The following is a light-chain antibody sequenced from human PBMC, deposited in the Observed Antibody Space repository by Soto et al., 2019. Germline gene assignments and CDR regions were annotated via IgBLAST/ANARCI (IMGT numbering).Light chain of an antibody. J-gene: IGKJ1*01. CDR1: QSVSSSF. Sequence: EIVLTQSPGTLSLSPGERATLSCRASQSVSSSFLAWYQQKPGQAPRLLIYGASSRATGIPDRFSGSGSVTDFTLTISRLEPEDFAVYYCQDYDNSPRTFGQGTKVEIK. CDR3: QDYDNSPRT. V-gene: IGKV3-20*01. CDR2: GAS.